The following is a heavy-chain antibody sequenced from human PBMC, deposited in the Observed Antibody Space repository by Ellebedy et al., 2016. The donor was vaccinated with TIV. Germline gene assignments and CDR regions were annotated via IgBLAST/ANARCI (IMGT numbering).Heavy chain of an antibody. CDR2: ISGYNGNT. Sequence: AASVKVSCKASGGTFSSSAISWVRQAPGQGLEWMGWISGYNGNTYSAQKLQGRVTMTTDTSTSTAYMELRSLRSDDTAVYYCARFVDGDYEDYWGQGALVTVSS. CDR1: GGTFSSSA. D-gene: IGHD4-17*01. J-gene: IGHJ4*02. V-gene: IGHV1-18*01. CDR3: ARFVDGDYEDY.